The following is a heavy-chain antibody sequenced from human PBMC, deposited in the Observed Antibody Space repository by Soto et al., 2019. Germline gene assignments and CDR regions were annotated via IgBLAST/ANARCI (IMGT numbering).Heavy chain of an antibody. J-gene: IGHJ3*02. CDR3: ARDLGVHEKQEVVPAFDI. CDR2: ISSSSSYI. Sequence: GGSLRLSCAASGFTFSSYSMNWVRQAPGKGLEWVSSISSSSSYIYYADSVKGRFTISRDKAKNSLYLQMNSLRAEDTAVDYCARDLGVHEKQEVVPAFDIWGQGTMVTVSS. D-gene: IGHD6-13*01. CDR1: GFTFSSYS. V-gene: IGHV3-21*01.